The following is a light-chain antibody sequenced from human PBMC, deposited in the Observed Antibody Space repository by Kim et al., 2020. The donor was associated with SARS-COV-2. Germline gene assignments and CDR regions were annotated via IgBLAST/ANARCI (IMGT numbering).Light chain of an antibody. CDR1: QDINNY. V-gene: IGKV1-33*01. J-gene: IGKJ4*01. Sequence: DIQMTQSPSSLSASVGDRVTITCQASQDINNYLNWYQQKPGKAPKLLIYDASNLETGVPSRFTGSGSGTDFTFTINSLQPEDIATYYCQHYANLPLSFGGGTKVDIK. CDR2: DAS. CDR3: QHYANLPLS.